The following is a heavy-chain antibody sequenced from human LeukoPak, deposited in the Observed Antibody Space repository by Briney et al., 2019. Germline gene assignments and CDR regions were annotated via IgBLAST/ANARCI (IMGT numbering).Heavy chain of an antibody. J-gene: IGHJ4*02. CDR1: GFTFSSYW. D-gene: IGHD3-16*01. Sequence: PGGSLRLSCAASGFTFSSYWMSWVRQAPGKGLEWVANIKQDGSGKYYVDSLKGRFTISRDNAKNSLYLQMNRLRAEDTALYYCARDYGWGTFEPDFWGQGTLVTVSS. CDR3: ARDYGWGTFEPDF. V-gene: IGHV3-7*01. CDR2: IKQDGSGK.